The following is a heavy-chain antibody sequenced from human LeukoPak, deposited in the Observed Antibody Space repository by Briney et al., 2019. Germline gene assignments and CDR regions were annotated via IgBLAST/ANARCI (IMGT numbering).Heavy chain of an antibody. V-gene: IGHV3-30*02. CDR1: GFTFSSYG. Sequence: GGSLRLSCAASGFTFSSYGIHWVRQAPGKGLEWVAFIRYDGSNKYYADSVKGRFTISRDNAKNSLYLQMNSLRAEDTAVYYCARGDYYDSSGFYHDAFDIWGQGTMVTVSS. CDR3: ARGDYYDSSGFYHDAFDI. CDR2: IRYDGSNK. D-gene: IGHD3-22*01. J-gene: IGHJ3*02.